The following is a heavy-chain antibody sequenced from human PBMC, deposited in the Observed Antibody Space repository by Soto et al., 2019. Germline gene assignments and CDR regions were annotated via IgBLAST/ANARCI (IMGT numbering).Heavy chain of an antibody. J-gene: IGHJ6*03. CDR3: ARAGVLLWFGELFRLDYYYMDV. CDR2: MNPNSGNT. Sequence: GASVKVSCKASGYTFTSYDINWVRQATGQGLEWMGWMNPNSGNTDYAQKFQGRVTMTRNTSISTAYMELRSLRSDDTAVYYCARAGVLLWFGELFRLDYYYMDVWGKGTTVTVSS. D-gene: IGHD3-10*01. V-gene: IGHV1-8*01. CDR1: GYTFTSYD.